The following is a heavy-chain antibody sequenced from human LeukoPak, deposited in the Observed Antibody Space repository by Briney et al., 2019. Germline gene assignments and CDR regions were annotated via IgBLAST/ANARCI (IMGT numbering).Heavy chain of an antibody. V-gene: IGHV3-66*01. J-gene: IGHJ6*02. CDR2: IYSGGST. Sequence: GGSLRLSCAASGFTVSSNYMSWVRQAPGKGLEWVSVIYSGGSTYYADSVKGRFTISRDNSKNTLYLQMNSLRAEDTAVYYCARDANYYDSSGYYYNYYGMDVWGQGNHGHRLL. CDR3: ARDANYYDSSGYYYNYYGMDV. CDR1: GFTVSSNY. D-gene: IGHD3-22*01.